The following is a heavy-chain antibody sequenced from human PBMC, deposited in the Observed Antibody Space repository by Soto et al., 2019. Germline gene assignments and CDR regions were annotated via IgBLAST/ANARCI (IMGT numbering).Heavy chain of an antibody. CDR1: GGTFSSYT. Sequence: QVQLVQSGAEVKKPGSSVKVSCKASGGTFSSYTISWVRQAPGQGLEWMGRIMPIRGIANYAQKFQGRVTITADKSTSTDYMVLNRLRSEDTAVYYCASDEEYSSRTSCYERWYFDLWGRGTLVTVSS. CDR3: ASDEEYSSRTSCYERWYFDL. CDR2: IMPIRGIA. J-gene: IGHJ2*01. D-gene: IGHD2-2*01. V-gene: IGHV1-69*02.